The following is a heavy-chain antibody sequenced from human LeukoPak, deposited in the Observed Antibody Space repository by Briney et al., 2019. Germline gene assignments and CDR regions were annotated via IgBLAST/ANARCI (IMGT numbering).Heavy chain of an antibody. CDR1: AFTFRRYG. CDR2: ICSCGGNT. CDR3: SKYDAWRRCKD. J-gene: IGHJ1*01. V-gene: IGHV3-23*01. D-gene: IGHD2/OR15-2a*01. Sequence: GGSVSLSCVASAFTFRRYGMHWVRQAPGEGLEWVSGICSCGGNTYYTDSVKGRFTISRDSSKNTVSLQMNGLSGDDQAVYYCSKYDAWRRCKDWRQGTLDSVPS.